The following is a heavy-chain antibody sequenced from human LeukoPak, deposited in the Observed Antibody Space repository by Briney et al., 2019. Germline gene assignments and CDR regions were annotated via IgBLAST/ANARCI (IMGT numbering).Heavy chain of an antibody. Sequence: GGSLRLSCAASGFTFSSYAMSWVRQAPGKGLEWVSAISGSGGSTYYADSVKGRFTISRGNSKNTLYLQLNSLRAEDTAVYYCAKDAYSGYDPHFDYWGQGTLVTVSS. CDR1: GFTFSSYA. V-gene: IGHV3-23*01. J-gene: IGHJ4*02. D-gene: IGHD5-12*01. CDR3: AKDAYSGYDPHFDY. CDR2: ISGSGGST.